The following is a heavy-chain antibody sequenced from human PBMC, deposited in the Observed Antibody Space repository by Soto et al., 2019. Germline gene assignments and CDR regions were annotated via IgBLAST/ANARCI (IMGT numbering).Heavy chain of an antibody. Sequence: EEQLVESGGGLVQPGGSLRLSCAISGFTFRRDWMNWVRQAPGKGLEWVAHVNQDGTQKYYVDSVKGRLTIFRDKAKNSLFLKRDSLRFEYPSLYYRSWGVADAVWCQGTLVTVSS. V-gene: IGHV3-7*04. CDR2: VNQDGTQK. CDR1: GFTFRRDW. J-gene: IGHJ4*02. CDR3: SWGVADAV. D-gene: IGHD2-15*01.